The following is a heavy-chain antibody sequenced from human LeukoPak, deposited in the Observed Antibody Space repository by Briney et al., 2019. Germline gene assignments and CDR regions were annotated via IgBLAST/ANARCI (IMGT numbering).Heavy chain of an antibody. D-gene: IGHD4-17*01. V-gene: IGHV4-61*02. CDR3: ARVRDYGDSFSRRYAFDI. Sequence: SETLSLTCIVSGGSISTGDYYCSWIRQPAGKGLEWIGRIYTTGSTNYNPSLESRVTMSVDTSKHQFSLKLSSVTAADTAVYYCARVRDYGDSFSRRYAFDIWGQGTMVTVSS. CDR2: IYTTGST. J-gene: IGHJ3*02. CDR1: GGSISTGDYY.